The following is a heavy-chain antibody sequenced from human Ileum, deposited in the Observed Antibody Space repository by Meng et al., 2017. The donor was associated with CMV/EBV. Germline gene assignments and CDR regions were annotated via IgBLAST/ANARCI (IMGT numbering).Heavy chain of an antibody. Sequence: SETLSLTCTVSGGSISGYYWNWIRQAPGKGLEWIGNIDFGGTTKYNPSLKSRVTISVDTSKIQFSLNLGSVAPADTAVYYCARGWGTTSPWDYWGQGMLVTVSS. CDR1: GGSISGYY. CDR2: IDFGGTT. V-gene: IGHV4-59*01. J-gene: IGHJ4*02. D-gene: IGHD3-16*01. CDR3: ARGWGTTSPWDY.